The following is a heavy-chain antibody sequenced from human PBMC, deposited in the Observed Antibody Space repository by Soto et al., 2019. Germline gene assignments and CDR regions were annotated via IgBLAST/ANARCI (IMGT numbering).Heavy chain of an antibody. V-gene: IGHV3-30*03. D-gene: IGHD6-19*01. Sequence: VQLVESGGGVVQPGRSLRLSCAASGFTFSSYAMHWVRQAPGKGLEWVAVISYDGSNKYYADSVKGRFTISRDNSKKQLQQEINWANEDAAALYYGPVEVSSRQNWFEAWGQGTLVTVSS. CDR2: ISYDGSNK. CDR3: PVEVSSRQNWFEA. CDR1: GFTFSSYA. J-gene: IGHJ5*02.